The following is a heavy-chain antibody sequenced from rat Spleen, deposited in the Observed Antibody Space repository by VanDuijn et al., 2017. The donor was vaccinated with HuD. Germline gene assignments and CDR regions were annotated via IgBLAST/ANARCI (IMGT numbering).Heavy chain of an antibody. CDR3: ARPPGDA. V-gene: IGHV5-34*01. CDR2: ISSSSGTI. D-gene: IGHD1-4*01. CDR1: GFTFSDYG. J-gene: IGHJ4*01. Sequence: EVQLVESGGGLVQPGRSLKLSCVASGFTFSDYGMNWIRQAPGKGLEWVAYISSSSGTIYYADTVKGRFTISRDNAKNTLYLQMSSLRSEDTALYYCARPPGDAWCQGASVTVSS.